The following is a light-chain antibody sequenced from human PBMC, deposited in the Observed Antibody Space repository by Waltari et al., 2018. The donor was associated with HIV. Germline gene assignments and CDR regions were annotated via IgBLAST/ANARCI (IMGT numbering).Light chain of an antibody. CDR1: QSVAFN. CDR3: HEYNRWPFT. CDR2: DTS. Sequence: EAVMTQSPATPSVSPGERATLSCKASQSVAFNLAWYQQKPSQAPRFLIYDTSTRATGVPARFSGSGSGTEFTLTISNLQSEDFAIYYCHEYNRWPFTFGPGTKVEIK. J-gene: IGKJ3*01. V-gene: IGKV3-15*01.